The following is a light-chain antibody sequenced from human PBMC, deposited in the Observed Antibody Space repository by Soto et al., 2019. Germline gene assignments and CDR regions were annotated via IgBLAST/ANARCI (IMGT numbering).Light chain of an antibody. Sequence: QPVLTQSPSASASLGASVKLTCTLSSGHSSYAIAWHQQQPEKGPRYLMKLDSDGSHTKGDAIPDRFSGSSSGAERYLTISSLQCEDECDYSCQTGGTGSHVVFGGGTKGPVL. CDR3: QTGGTGSHVV. J-gene: IGLJ2*01. V-gene: IGLV4-69*01. CDR2: LDSDGSH. CDR1: SGHSSYA.